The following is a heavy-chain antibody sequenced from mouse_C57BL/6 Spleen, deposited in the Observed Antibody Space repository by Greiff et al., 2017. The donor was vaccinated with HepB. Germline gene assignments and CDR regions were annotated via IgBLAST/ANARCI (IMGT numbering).Heavy chain of an antibody. J-gene: IGHJ3*01. V-gene: IGHV2-6*01. CDR3: ASGGRGAWFAY. CDR2: IWGVGST. Sequence: VLLVESGPGLVAPSQSLSITCTVSGFSLTSYGVDWVRQSPGKGLEWLGVIWGVGSTNYNSALKSRLSISKDNSKSQVFLKMSSLQTDDTAMYYCASGGRGAWFAYWGQGTLVTVSA. CDR1: GFSLTSYG.